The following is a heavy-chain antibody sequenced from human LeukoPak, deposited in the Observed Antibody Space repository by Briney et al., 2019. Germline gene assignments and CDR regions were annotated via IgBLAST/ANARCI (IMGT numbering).Heavy chain of an antibody. V-gene: IGHV3-30*18. D-gene: IGHD1-26*01. CDR1: GFTFSSFS. CDR3: AKGRVGANGYYYYGMDV. Sequence: GRSLRLSCAATGFTFSSFSMHWDRQAPGKGLEWVAVTSYDGSNKYYADSVKGRFTISRDNSKNTLYLQMNSLRTEDTAVYYCAKGRVGANGYYYYGMDVWGQGTTVTVSS. CDR2: TSYDGSNK. J-gene: IGHJ6*02.